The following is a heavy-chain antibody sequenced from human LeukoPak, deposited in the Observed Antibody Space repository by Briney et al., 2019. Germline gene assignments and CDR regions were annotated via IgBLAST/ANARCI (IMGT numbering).Heavy chain of an antibody. CDR3: AKDLRGAY. CDR1: GFTFSSYA. CDR2: ITSSGGST. J-gene: IGHJ4*02. V-gene: IGHV3-23*01. Sequence: PGGSLRLSCAASGFTFSSYAMSWVRQAPGKGLQWVSSITSSGGSTYYADSVKGRFTISRDNSKNTLYLQMNSLRAEDTAVFYCAKDLRGAYWGQGTLVIVSS.